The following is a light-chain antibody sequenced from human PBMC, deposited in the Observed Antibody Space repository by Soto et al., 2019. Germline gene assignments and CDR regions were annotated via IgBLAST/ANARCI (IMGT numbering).Light chain of an antibody. CDR1: SSDVGVYKF. Sequence: QSVLTQPASVSGSPGQSITISCTGTSSDVGVYKFVSWYQHRPGEAPKLMIYEVTNRPSGVSNRFSGSKSGNTASLTISGLQAEDEGDYYCCSYTTSRTWVFGRGTKVTVL. V-gene: IGLV2-14*01. J-gene: IGLJ3*02. CDR3: CSYTTSRTWV. CDR2: EVT.